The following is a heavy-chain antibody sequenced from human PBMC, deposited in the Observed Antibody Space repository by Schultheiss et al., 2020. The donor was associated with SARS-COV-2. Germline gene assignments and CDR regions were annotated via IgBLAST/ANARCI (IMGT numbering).Heavy chain of an antibody. Sequence: SETLSLTCAVYGGSFSGYYWSWIRQPPGKGLEWIGYIYYSGSTYYNPSLKSRVTISVDTSKNQFSLKLSSVTAADTAVYYCARVEMIAWFDPWGQGTLVTVSS. V-gene: IGHV4-34*01. J-gene: IGHJ5*02. CDR2: IYYSGST. D-gene: IGHD2-21*01. CDR3: ARVEMIAWFDP. CDR1: GGSFSGYY.